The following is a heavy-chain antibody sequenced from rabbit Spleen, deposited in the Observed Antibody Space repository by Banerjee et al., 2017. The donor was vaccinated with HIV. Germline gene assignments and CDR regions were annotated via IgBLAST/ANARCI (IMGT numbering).Heavy chain of an antibody. V-gene: IGHV1S47*01. Sequence: QEQLKETGGGLVQPGGSLTLSCKASGFDFSTYGVSWVRQAPGKGLEWIGYIDPVFANTYYASWVNGRFTISSHNAQNTLYLQLNSLTVADTATYFCARDLVAIIGWNFNLWGPGTLVTVS. CDR1: GFDFSTYG. J-gene: IGHJ4*01. CDR2: IDPVFANT. D-gene: IGHD5-1*01. CDR3: ARDLVAIIGWNFNL.